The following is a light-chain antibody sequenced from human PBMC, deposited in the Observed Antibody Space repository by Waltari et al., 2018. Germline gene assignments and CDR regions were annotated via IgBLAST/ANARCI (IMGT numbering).Light chain of an antibody. J-gene: IGLJ3*02. CDR2: SNK. Sequence: QSLLTQPPSASGTPGQSVTIRCSGGSSNIGSNYVCWYQQLPGMAPKLVIHSNKKWPSGVPDRFAGSKSGTSASLAISGLRSEDEADYYCASWDDSLSGPVFGGGTKLTVL. V-gene: IGLV1-47*02. CDR1: SSNIGSNY. CDR3: ASWDDSLSGPV.